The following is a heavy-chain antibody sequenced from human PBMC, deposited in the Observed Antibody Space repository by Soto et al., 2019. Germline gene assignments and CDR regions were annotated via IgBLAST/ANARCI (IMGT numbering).Heavy chain of an antibody. CDR3: ARVRSHNWNYVNYYYYYGMDV. Sequence: EPLSLTRTVYGWLFSGYYWIWIRQPPGKGLDWIGEINHSGSTNYNPSLKSRVTISVDTSKNQFSLKLSSVTAADTAVYYCARVRSHNWNYVNYYYYYGMDVWGQGTTVTVSS. CDR2: INHSGST. D-gene: IGHD1-7*01. V-gene: IGHV4-34*01. CDR1: GWLFSGYY. J-gene: IGHJ6*02.